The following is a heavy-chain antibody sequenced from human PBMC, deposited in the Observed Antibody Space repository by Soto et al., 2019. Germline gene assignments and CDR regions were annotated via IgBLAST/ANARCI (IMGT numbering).Heavy chain of an antibody. CDR3: ARVRDYYDSMGYSVDAFDV. D-gene: IGHD3-22*01. CDR2: TRNKAKSYTT. J-gene: IGHJ3*01. CDR1: GLTVTNNY. Sequence: GGSLRLSCAAAGLTVTNNYMSWVRQAPGKGLEWVGRTRNKAKSYTTDYAPSVKGRFTISRDGSKNSLYLQMNSLKTEDTAVYHCARVRDYYDSMGYSVDAFDVWGQGTMVTVSS. V-gene: IGHV3-72*01.